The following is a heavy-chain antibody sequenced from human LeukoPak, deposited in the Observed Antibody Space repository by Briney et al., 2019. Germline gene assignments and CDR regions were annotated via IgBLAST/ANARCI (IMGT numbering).Heavy chain of an antibody. CDR1: GFTSGFTFSDYE. Sequence: EGSLRLSCAVSGFTSGFTFSDYEMNWVRQAPGKGLEWVSYISSSGSTKYYADSVKGRFTISRDNAKNSLYLQMNSLRAEDTAVYYCTTITVAAAFDYWGQGTLVTVSS. J-gene: IGHJ4*02. D-gene: IGHD6-19*01. CDR2: ISSSGSTK. V-gene: IGHV3-48*03. CDR3: TTITVAAAFDY.